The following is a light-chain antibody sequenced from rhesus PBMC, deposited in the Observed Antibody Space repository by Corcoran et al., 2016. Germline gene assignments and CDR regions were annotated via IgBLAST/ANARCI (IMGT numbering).Light chain of an antibody. V-gene: IGKV3-42*03. CDR3: QQYTTWIT. CDR1: QSVSRS. J-gene: IGKJ4*01. CDR2: GAS. Sequence: EIVLTQSPATLSLSPGDRATLSCRASQSVSRSFAWYQQKPGQAPRLLISGASTRATGIPGRFSGSGSGTDFRLTIDSLEPEDFAVYYCQQYTTWITFGGGTKVEIK.